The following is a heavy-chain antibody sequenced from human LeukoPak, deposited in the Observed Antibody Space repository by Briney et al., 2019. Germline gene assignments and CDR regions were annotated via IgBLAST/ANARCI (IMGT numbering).Heavy chain of an antibody. CDR2: INPNSGGT. CDR1: GYTFTGYY. V-gene: IGHV1-2*06. CDR3: ARAGNYGDPNAFDI. D-gene: IGHD4-17*01. J-gene: IGHJ3*02. Sequence: ASVKVSCKASGYTFTGYYLHWVRQAPGQGLEWLGRINPNSGGTNYAQNFQGRVTMTRDTSISTAYIGLSRLRSDDTAVYYCARAGNYGDPNAFDIWGQGTMVTVSS.